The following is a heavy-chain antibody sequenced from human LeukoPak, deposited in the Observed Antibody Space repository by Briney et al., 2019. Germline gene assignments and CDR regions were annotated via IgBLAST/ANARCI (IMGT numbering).Heavy chain of an antibody. J-gene: IGHJ4*02. V-gene: IGHV3-23*01. Sequence: GGSLRLSCAASGFTLSGYVMSWVRQAPGKGLQWVSTISSSGGSTYYADSVKGRFTISRDNSKNTLYLQMNSLRADDTAVYYCAKGGTYYDFWGQGTLVTVSS. CDR1: GFTLSGYV. CDR2: ISSSGGST. D-gene: IGHD3-3*01. CDR3: AKGGTYYDF.